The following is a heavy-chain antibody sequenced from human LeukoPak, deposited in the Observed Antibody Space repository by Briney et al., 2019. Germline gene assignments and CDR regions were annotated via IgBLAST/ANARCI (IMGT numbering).Heavy chain of an antibody. CDR2: ISYLSSHV. J-gene: IGHJ4*02. CDR3: GRAFPPLRTSSAGDL. Sequence: GGSLRLSCAASRFTFSSYSMIWVRQAPGKGLEWVSSISYLSSHVYYGDSVKGRFSISRDNAKNSLYLQMNSLGAEDTAIYYCGRAFPPLRTSSAGDLWGQGILVTVSS. CDR1: RFTFSSYS. D-gene: IGHD3-16*01. V-gene: IGHV3-21*01.